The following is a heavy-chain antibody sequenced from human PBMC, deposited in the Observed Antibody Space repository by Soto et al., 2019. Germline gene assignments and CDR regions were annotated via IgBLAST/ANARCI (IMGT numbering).Heavy chain of an antibody. V-gene: IGHV3-21*01. CDR1: GFTFSSYS. CDR2: ISSSSSYI. Sequence: GGSLRLSCAAPGFTFSSYSMNWVRQAPGKGLEWVSSISSSSSYIYYADSVKGRFTISRDNAKNSLYLQMNSLRAEDTAVYYCARDDSSGAFDYWGQGTLVTVSS. D-gene: IGHD5-18*01. CDR3: ARDDSSGAFDY. J-gene: IGHJ4*02.